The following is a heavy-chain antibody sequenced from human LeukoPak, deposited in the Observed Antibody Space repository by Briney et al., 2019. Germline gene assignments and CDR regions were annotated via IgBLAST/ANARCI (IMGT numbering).Heavy chain of an antibody. D-gene: IGHD2-21*01. V-gene: IGHV1-18*01. J-gene: IGHJ1*01. Sequence: ASVKVSCKASGYTFTSYGISWVRQAPGQGLEWMGWISAYNGNTNYAQKLQGRVTMTTDTSTSTAYMELRSLRSDDTAVYYCARVVGVYCGGDCLPTEYFQHWGQGTLVTVSS. CDR2: ISAYNGNT. CDR3: ARVVGVYCGGDCLPTEYFQH. CDR1: GYTFTSYG.